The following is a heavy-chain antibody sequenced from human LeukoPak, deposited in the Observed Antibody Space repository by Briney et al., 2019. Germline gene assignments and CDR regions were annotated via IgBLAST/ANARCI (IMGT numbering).Heavy chain of an antibody. Sequence: GGSLRLSCAASGFTFSSYEMNWVRQAPGKGLEWVSCISRSGSTIYYADSVKGRFTISRDNHKNSLYLQMNSLRAEDTAVYFCARALRHFDWLLPNLDYWGQGTLVTVSS. J-gene: IGHJ4*02. CDR2: ISRSGSTI. CDR3: ARALRHFDWLLPNLDY. CDR1: GFTFSSYE. D-gene: IGHD3-9*01. V-gene: IGHV3-48*03.